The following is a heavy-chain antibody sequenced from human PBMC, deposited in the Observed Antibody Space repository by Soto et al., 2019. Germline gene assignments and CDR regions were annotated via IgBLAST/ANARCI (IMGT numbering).Heavy chain of an antibody. CDR2: IWSDGTNK. D-gene: IGHD3-9*01. Sequence: GGSLRLSCAASGFTFSTYGMHWVRQAPGKGLEWVALIWSDGTNKYYADSVKGRFTISRDNSKKTLYLQMNSLRAEDTAVYYCVRVFDTYAFDVWGHGPRSPFP. V-gene: IGHV3-33*01. J-gene: IGHJ6*02. CDR3: VRVFDTYAFDV. CDR1: GFTFSTYG.